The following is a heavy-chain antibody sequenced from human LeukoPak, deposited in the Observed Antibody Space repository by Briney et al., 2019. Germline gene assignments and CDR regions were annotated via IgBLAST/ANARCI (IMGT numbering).Heavy chain of an antibody. D-gene: IGHD2-2*01. V-gene: IGHV1-24*01. CDR3: ATQYCSSTSCYHIRGDAFDI. CDR1: GYTLTELS. Sequence: ASVKVSCKVSGYTLTELSIHWGRQAPGRGLEWMGGFDPEDGETIYAQKLQGRVTMTEDTSTDTDYMELSSLRSEDTAVYYCATQYCSSTSCYHIRGDAFDIWGQGTMVTVSS. J-gene: IGHJ3*02. CDR2: FDPEDGET.